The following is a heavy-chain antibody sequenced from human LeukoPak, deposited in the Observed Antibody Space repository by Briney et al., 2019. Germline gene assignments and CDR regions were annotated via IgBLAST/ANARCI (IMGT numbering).Heavy chain of an antibody. D-gene: IGHD4-17*01. CDR3: AREAPTMTGGIDC. J-gene: IGHJ4*02. CDR2: IYYSGSS. CDR1: GGSISNINYY. Sequence: SETLSLTCTVSGGSISNINYYWGWIRQTPGKGLEWLANIYYSGSSYYNPSLEGRVTISVDTSKNQFSLKLRSVAAADTAVYYCAREAPTMTGGIDCWGQGTLVTVSS. V-gene: IGHV4-39*02.